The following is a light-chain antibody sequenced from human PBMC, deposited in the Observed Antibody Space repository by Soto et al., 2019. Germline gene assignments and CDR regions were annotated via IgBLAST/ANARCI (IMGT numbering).Light chain of an antibody. CDR1: SANIGNNA. V-gene: IGLV1-36*01. CDR2: YDD. CDR3: AAWDDSLGVV. Sequence: QSVLTQPPSVSEAPRQRVTISCSGSSANIGNNAVNWYQQLPGKAPKLLIYYDDLLPSGVSDRFSGYKSGTSASLAISGLQSEDEADYYCAAWDDSLGVVFGGGTKLTVL. J-gene: IGLJ2*01.